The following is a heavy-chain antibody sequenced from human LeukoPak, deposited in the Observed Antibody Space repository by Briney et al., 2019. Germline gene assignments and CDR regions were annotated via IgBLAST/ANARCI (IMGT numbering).Heavy chain of an antibody. D-gene: IGHD3-22*01. CDR2: ISGSGGST. J-gene: IGHJ4*02. CDR1: GFTFSSYA. CDR3: AKDRGHYYTYDY. Sequence: GGSLRLSCAASGFTFSSYAMSWVRQAPGKGLEWVSAISGSGGSTYYADSVKGRFTISRDNSKNTLSLQMHSLRAEDTTVYYCAKDRGHYYTYDYWGQGTLVTVSS. V-gene: IGHV3-23*01.